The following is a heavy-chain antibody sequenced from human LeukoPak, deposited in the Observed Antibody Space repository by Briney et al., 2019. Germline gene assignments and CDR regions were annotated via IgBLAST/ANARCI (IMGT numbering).Heavy chain of an antibody. Sequence: KPSETLSLTCAVHGGSFSGYYWSWIRQPPGKGLEWIGEINHSGSTNYNPSLKSRVTISVDTSKNQFSLKLSSVTAADTAVYYCARGPGFFMDVWAKGPRSPSP. J-gene: IGHJ6*02. D-gene: IGHD3-3*01. CDR1: GGSFSGYY. CDR3: ARGPGFFMDV. V-gene: IGHV4-34*01. CDR2: INHSGST.